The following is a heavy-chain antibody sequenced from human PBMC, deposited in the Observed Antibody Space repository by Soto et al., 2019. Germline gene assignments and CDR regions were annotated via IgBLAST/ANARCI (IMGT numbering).Heavy chain of an antibody. Sequence: PSETLSLTCTVSGGSLSSYYWPWIRQSPGKGLEWIGYVYFSGNTNYNPSLKSRVTISIDTSKNQFSLRLASVTAADTAFYYCGSVRPSGYVLSWGQGTLVTVSS. V-gene: IGHV4-59*01. CDR2: VYFSGNT. CDR1: GGSLSSYY. D-gene: IGHD6-25*01. J-gene: IGHJ5*02. CDR3: GSVRPSGYVLS.